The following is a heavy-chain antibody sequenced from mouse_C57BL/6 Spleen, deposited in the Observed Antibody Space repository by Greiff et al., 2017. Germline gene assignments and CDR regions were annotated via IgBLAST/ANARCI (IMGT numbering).Heavy chain of an antibody. V-gene: IGHV5-4*01. J-gene: IGHJ1*03. CDR2: ISDGGSYT. D-gene: IGHD4-1*01. CDR3: ARDGWDGYFDV. CDR1: GFTFSSYA. Sequence: EVKVVESGGGLVKPGGSLKLSCAASGFTFSSYAMSWVRQTPEKRLEWVATISDGGSYTYYPDNVKGRFTISRDNAKNNLYLQMSHLKSEDTAMYYCARDGWDGYFDVWGTGTTVTVSS.